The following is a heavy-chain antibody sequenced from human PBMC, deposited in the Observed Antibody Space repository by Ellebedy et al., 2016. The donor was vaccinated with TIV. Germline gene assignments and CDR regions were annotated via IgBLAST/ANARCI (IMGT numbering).Heavy chain of an antibody. CDR3: ARRPDGLDF. J-gene: IGHJ4*02. CDR1: HYPISGGYY. CDR2: MFHSGST. Sequence: SETLSLXCSVSHYPISGGYYWGWVRQTPVKGLEWIGSMFHSGSTYYNPSLKSRVTMSVDTSKKQISLRLSSVTAADTGIYYCARRPDGLDFWGPGTLVTVSS. V-gene: IGHV4-38-2*02.